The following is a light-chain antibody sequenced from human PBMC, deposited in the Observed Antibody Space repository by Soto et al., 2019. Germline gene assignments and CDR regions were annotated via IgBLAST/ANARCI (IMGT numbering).Light chain of an antibody. CDR1: SSNIGRDT. CDR3: ATWDGSLNGWV. CDR2: STN. Sequence: QSVLTQPPSASGTPGQRVTISCSGSSSNIGRDTVNWYQQLPGTAPKLLIYSTNQRPSGVPDRFSGSKSGTSASLAIGGLQSEDEADYYCATWDGSLNGWVFGGGTKLTVL. J-gene: IGLJ3*02. V-gene: IGLV1-44*01.